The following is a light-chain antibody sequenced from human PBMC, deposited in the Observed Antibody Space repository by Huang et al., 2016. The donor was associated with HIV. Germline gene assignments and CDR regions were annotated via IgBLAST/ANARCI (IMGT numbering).Light chain of an antibody. CDR1: QNIGNS. Sequence: DIRMTQSPSSLSASVGDRVTISCRASQNIGNSLNWYQQKPGKAPKLLIYGTSNLQSGVPLRFSGSGSGTDFTLTITSLQPDDFATYCCQQSASTPRITFGPGTTVDV. CDR3: QQSASTPRIT. V-gene: IGKV1-39*01. J-gene: IGKJ3*01. CDR2: GTS.